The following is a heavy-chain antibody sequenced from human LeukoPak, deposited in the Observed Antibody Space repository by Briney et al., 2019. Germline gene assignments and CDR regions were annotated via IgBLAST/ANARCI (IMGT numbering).Heavy chain of an antibody. V-gene: IGHV3-53*01. D-gene: IGHD3-22*01. CDR1: GFTFDSNY. CDR3: ARGDDSGYYDYFDY. Sequence: GGSLRLSCAASGFTFDSNYLSWVRQAPGKGLEWVSTIYTGGNTYYSASVKGRFTISRDFSKNTVFLHMNSLRAEDTAMYYCARGDDSGYYDYFDYWGQGALVTVSS. CDR2: IYTGGNT. J-gene: IGHJ4*02.